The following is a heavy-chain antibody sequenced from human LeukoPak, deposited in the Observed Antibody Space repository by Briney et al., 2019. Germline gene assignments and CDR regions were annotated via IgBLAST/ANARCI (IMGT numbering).Heavy chain of an antibody. V-gene: IGHV4-38-2*02. CDR2: IYHTGIT. D-gene: IGHD3-3*01. Sequence: PSETLSLTCIVSGDSITSDYCWGWIRQPPGKGLEWIGSIYHTGITNINPSLKSRVTMAIDTSKNQFSLKVTSVTAADTAVYFCARVKRDFWSGYSLDYWGQGTLVTVSS. CDR1: GDSITSDYC. J-gene: IGHJ4*02. CDR3: ARVKRDFWSGYSLDY.